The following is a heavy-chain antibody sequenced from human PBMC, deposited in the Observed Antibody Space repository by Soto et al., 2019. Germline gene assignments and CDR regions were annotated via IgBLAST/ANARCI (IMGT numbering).Heavy chain of an antibody. CDR2: IYYSGTT. CDR3: ARCSLVVVPAPGFDP. Sequence: SETLSLTCTVSGGSISSGGYYWSWIRQHPGKGLEWIGYIYYSGTTYYNPSLKSRVTISVDTSKNQFSLKLSSVSAADTALYYCARCSLVVVPAPGFDPWGRETLVTVS. D-gene: IGHD2-2*01. J-gene: IGHJ5*02. V-gene: IGHV4-31*03. CDR1: GGSISSGGYY.